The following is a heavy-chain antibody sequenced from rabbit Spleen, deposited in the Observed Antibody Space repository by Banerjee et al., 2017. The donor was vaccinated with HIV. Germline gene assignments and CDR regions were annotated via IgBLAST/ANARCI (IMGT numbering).Heavy chain of an antibody. J-gene: IGHJ6*01. CDR3: ARDTSSSFSSYGMDL. CDR2: INTATGKD. CDR1: GFSFSSSDY. D-gene: IGHD1-1*01. Sequence: QSLEESGGGLVQPEGSLALTCKASGFSFSSSDYICWVRQAPGKGLEWIACINTATGKDVYASWAKGRFTISKTSSTTVTLQMTRLTAADTATYFCARDTSSSFSSYGMDLWGPGTLVTVS. V-gene: IGHV1S40*01.